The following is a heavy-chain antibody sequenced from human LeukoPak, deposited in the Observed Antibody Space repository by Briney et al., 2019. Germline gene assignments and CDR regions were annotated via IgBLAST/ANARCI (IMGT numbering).Heavy chain of an antibody. CDR2: ISGSGGST. V-gene: IGHV3-23*01. CDR1: GFTFSSYA. J-gene: IGHJ5*02. CDR3: AKTLYSYGYDLFEFDP. D-gene: IGHD5-18*01. Sequence: PGGSLRLSCAASGFTFSSYAMSWVRQAPRKGLEWVSAISGSGGSTYYADSVKGRFTISRDNSKNTLYLQMNSLRAEDTAVYYCAKTLYSYGYDLFEFDPWGQGTLVTVSS.